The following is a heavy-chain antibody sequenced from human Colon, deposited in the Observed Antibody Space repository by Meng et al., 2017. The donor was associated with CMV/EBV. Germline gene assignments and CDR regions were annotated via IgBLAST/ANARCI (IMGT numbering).Heavy chain of an antibody. CDR1: RGTSTGYP. J-gene: IGHJ5*02. Sequence: QDQPVQSGAEVRKPGSSVKVSSTNTRGTSTGYPINWVRQAPGQGLEWMGRIIPIVGIPVYAQKFLGRVTISADRSTNTAYMEMSSLRSDDTAVYYCAGDRGSWGQGTLVTVSS. CDR3: AGDRGS. V-gene: IGHV1-69*04. CDR2: IIPIVGIP. D-gene: IGHD3-10*01.